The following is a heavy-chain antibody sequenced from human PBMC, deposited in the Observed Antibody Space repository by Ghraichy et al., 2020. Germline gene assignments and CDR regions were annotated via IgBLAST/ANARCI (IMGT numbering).Heavy chain of an antibody. Sequence: SETLSLTCAVYGGSFSGYYWSWIRQPPGKGLEWIGEINHSGSTNYNPSLKSRVTISVDTSKNQFSLKLSSVTAADTAVYYCARGPNIISVVVPAAILDRYYYYGMDVWGQGTTVTVSS. V-gene: IGHV4-34*01. D-gene: IGHD2-2*02. CDR1: GGSFSGYY. CDR3: ARGPNIISVVVPAAILDRYYYYGMDV. J-gene: IGHJ6*02. CDR2: INHSGST.